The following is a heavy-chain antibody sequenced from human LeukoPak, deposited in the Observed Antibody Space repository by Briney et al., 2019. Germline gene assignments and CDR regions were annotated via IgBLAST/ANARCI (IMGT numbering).Heavy chain of an antibody. Sequence: GGSLRLSCVASGFTFSSDWMNWVRQAPGKGLEWVSSISSSSSYIYYADSVKGRFTISRHNSKNTVYLQMDSLRGEDTAAYYCAKSPRLTTVTYINYWGQGTLVTVSS. CDR1: GFTFSSDW. CDR2: ISSSSSYI. J-gene: IGHJ4*02. CDR3: AKSPRLTTVTYINY. V-gene: IGHV3-21*01. D-gene: IGHD4-17*01.